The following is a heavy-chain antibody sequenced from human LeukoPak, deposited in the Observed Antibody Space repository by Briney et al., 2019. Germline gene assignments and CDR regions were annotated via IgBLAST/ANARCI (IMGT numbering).Heavy chain of an antibody. V-gene: IGHV3-48*04. CDR3: ARVHVPSNLEITMIVVDYYYYYGMDV. D-gene: IGHD3-22*01. CDR1: GFTVSSNY. Sequence: GGSLRLSCAASGFTVSSNYMSWVRQAPGKGLEWVSYISSSSSTIYYADSVKGRFTISRDNAKNSLYLQMNSLRAEDTAVYYCARVHVPSNLEITMIVVDYYYYYGMDVWGQGTTVTVSS. J-gene: IGHJ6*02. CDR2: ISSSSSTI.